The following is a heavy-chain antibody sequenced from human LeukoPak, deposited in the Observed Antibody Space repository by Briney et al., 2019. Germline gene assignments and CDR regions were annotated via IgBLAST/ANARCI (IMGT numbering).Heavy chain of an antibody. D-gene: IGHD1-26*01. CDR2: INPNSGGT. J-gene: IGHJ4*02. CDR3: ARRRVYSGSYVFDY. V-gene: IGHV1-2*02. CDR1: GYTFTGYY. Sequence: ASVKVSCKASGYTFTGYYMHWVRQAPGQGLEWMGWINPNSGGTNYAQKFQGRVTMTRDTSISTAYMELSRLRSDDTAVYYCARRRVYSGSYVFDYWGQGTLVTVSS.